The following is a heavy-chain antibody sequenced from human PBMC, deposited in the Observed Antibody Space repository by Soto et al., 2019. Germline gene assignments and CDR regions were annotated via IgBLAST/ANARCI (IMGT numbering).Heavy chain of an antibody. J-gene: IGHJ4*02. Sequence: PLQTLSLTCAISGDSVSSNSAAWNWIRQSPSRGLEWLGRTYYRSKWYNDYAVSVKSRITINPDTSKNQFSLQLNSVTPEDTAVYYCVRGLAPTMVRGVTAWYFDYWGQGTLVTVSS. CDR1: GDSVSSNSAA. D-gene: IGHD3-10*01. CDR2: TYYRSKWYN. CDR3: VRGLAPTMVRGVTAWYFDY. V-gene: IGHV6-1*01.